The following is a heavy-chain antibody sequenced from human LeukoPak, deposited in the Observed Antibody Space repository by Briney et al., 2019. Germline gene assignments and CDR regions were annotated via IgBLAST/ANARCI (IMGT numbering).Heavy chain of an antibody. CDR1: GGSISSSSYY. CDR3: ARGEVVPAAIYWFDP. Sequence: SETLSLTCTVSGGSISSSSYYWGWIRQPPGKGLEWLGSIYYSGSTYYNPSLKSRVTISVETSKNQFSLKLSSVTAADTAVYYCARGEVVPAAIYWFDPWGQGTLVTVSS. CDR2: IYYSGST. V-gene: IGHV4-39*07. D-gene: IGHD2-2*01. J-gene: IGHJ5*02.